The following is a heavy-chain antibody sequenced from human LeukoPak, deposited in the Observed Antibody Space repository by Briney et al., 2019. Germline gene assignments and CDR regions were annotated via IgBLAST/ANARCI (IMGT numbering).Heavy chain of an antibody. Sequence: ASVKVSCKASGGTFSSYAISWVRQAPGQGLEWMGWISAYNGNTNYAQKLQGRVTMTTDTSTSTAYMELRSLRSDDTAVYYCARAAEKYYGSGSYSSWFDPWGQGTLVTVSS. J-gene: IGHJ5*02. V-gene: IGHV1-18*01. CDR1: GGTFSSYA. CDR2: ISAYNGNT. CDR3: ARAAEKYYGSGSYSSWFDP. D-gene: IGHD3-10*01.